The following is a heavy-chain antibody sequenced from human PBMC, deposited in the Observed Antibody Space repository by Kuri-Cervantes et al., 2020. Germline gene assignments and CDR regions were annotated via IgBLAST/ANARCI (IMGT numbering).Heavy chain of an antibody. V-gene: IGHV3-48*02. CDR1: GYTFTTYP. CDR2: TGTTESSK. CDR3: VRRQGWSGMDV. J-gene: IGHJ6*02. Sequence: SCKASGYTFTTYPMNWVRQAPGKGLEWVSHTGTTESSKYYADSVKGRFTISRDNGKNSLYLQMNSLRDEDTALYYCVRRQGWSGMDVWGQGTTVTVSS.